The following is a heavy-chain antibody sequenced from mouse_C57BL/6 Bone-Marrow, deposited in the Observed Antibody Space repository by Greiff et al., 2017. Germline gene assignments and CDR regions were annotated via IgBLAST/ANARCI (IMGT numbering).Heavy chain of an antibody. Sequence: VQLQQSGAELVRPGASVKLSCTASGFNITDDYMHWVKQRPEQGLEWIGWIDPENGDTEYASKFQGKATITADTSSNTACLPLSSLTSEDTAVYYCTTLPLIYYGNPYYAMDYWGQGTSVTVSS. CDR3: TTLPLIYYGNPYYAMDY. V-gene: IGHV14-4*01. J-gene: IGHJ4*01. CDR2: IDPENGDT. CDR1: GFNITDDY. D-gene: IGHD2-1*01.